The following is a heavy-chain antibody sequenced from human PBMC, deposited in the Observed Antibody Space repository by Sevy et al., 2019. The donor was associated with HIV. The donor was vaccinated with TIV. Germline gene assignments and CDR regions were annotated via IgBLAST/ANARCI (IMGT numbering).Heavy chain of an antibody. Sequence: SETLSLTCTVSGGSISSYYWSWIRQPPGKGLEWIGYIYYSGSTNYNPSLKSRVTISVDTSQNQFSLKLSSVTAADTAVYYCARSYDFWRGYYYYGMDVWGQGTTVTVSS. D-gene: IGHD3-3*01. CDR3: ARSYDFWRGYYYYGMDV. CDR1: GGSISSYY. V-gene: IGHV4-59*01. CDR2: IYYSGST. J-gene: IGHJ6*02.